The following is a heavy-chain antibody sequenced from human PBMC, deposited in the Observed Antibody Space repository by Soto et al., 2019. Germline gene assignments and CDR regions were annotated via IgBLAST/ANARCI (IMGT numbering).Heavy chain of an antibody. Sequence: SWNKQTPGKGLEWIGDINDSGSTNYNPSLKSRVTISVDTSKNQFSLTPNSVTAADTAVYYCARGIHRYCSGGTCYSNGRAFDIWGQGTMVTVSS. D-gene: IGHD2-15*01. CDR3: ARGIHRYCSGGTCYSNGRAFDI. J-gene: IGHJ3*02. CDR2: INDSGST. V-gene: IGHV4-59*12.